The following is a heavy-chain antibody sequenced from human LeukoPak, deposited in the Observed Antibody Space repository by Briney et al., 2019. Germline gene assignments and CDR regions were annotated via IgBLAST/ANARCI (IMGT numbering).Heavy chain of an antibody. J-gene: IGHJ3*02. CDR2: IYYSGST. CDR3: ARLLGYCSSTSCHGWAFDI. D-gene: IGHD2-2*01. V-gene: IGHV4-59*08. CDR1: GGSISSYY. Sequence: SETLSLTCTVSGGSISSYYWSWIRQPPGKGLEWIRYIYYSGSTNYNPSLKSRVTISVDTSKNQFSLKLSSVTAADTAVYYCARLLGYCSSTSCHGWAFDIWGQGTMVTVSS.